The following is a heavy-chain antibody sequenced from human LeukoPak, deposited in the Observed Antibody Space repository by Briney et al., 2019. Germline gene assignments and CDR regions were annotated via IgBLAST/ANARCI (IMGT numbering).Heavy chain of an antibody. CDR2: ISWNSGSI. CDR3: AKGATIAATLGWFDP. V-gene: IGHV3-9*01. CDR1: GFTFDDYA. Sequence: PGRSLRLSCAASGFTFDDYAMHWVRQAPGKGLEWVSGISWNSGSIGYADSVKGRFTISRDNAKNSPYLQMNSLRAEDTALYYCAKGATIAATLGWFDPWGQGTLVTVCS. D-gene: IGHD2-15*01. J-gene: IGHJ5*02.